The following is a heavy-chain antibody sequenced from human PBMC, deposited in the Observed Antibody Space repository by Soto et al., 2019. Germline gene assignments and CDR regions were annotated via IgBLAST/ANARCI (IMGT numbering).Heavy chain of an antibody. CDR1: GFTFTSSA. CDR2: IVVGSGNT. CDR3: AAIDRPHYYDSSVSDAVDI. V-gene: IGHV1-58*01. J-gene: IGHJ3*02. D-gene: IGHD3-22*01. Sequence: SVKVSCKASGFTFTSSAVQWVRQARGQRLEWIGWIVVGSGNTNYAQKFQERVTITRDMSTSTAYMELSSLSSEDTDVYYCAAIDRPHYYDSSVSDAVDIWGQGTMFTVSS.